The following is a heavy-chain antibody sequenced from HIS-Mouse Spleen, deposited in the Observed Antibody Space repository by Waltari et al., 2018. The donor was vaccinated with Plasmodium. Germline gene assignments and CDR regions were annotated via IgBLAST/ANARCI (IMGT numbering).Heavy chain of an antibody. CDR1: GWPFRGYY. Sequence: QVQLQQWGAGLSKPSETLSLTCAVYGWPFRGYYWSWIRQPPGKGLEWIGEINHSGSTNYNPSLKSRVTISVDTSKNQFSLKLSSVTAADTAVYYCARGPGYSSGWYYFDYWGQGTLVTVSS. D-gene: IGHD6-19*01. J-gene: IGHJ4*02. CDR2: INHSGST. V-gene: IGHV4-34*01. CDR3: ARGPGYSSGWYYFDY.